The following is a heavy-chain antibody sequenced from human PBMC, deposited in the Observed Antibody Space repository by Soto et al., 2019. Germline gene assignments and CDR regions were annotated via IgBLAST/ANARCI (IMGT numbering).Heavy chain of an antibody. CDR3: ARHSSGFYNWFDP. J-gene: IGHJ5*02. CDR1: GVSFSSSSYY. Sequence: QLQLQESGPGLVKPSETLSLTCTVSGVSFSSSSYYWGWIRQPPGKGLEWIGSIYYSGSIYYNPSLKSRVTIFVDTSKNQLSLKLSSVTATDTAVYHCARHSSGFYNWFDPWGQGTLVTVSS. D-gene: IGHD3-22*01. V-gene: IGHV4-39*01. CDR2: IYYSGSI.